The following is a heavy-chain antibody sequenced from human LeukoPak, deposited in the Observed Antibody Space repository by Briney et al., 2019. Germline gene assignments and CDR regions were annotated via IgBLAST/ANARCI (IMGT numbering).Heavy chain of an antibody. D-gene: IGHD3-22*01. Sequence: SETLSLTCTVSGDSINSGGYFWSWIRQHPGKGLEWIGYIYYSGSTYYNPSLKSRVTISVDTSKNQFSLKLSSVTAADTAVYYCTRDGPRSSGYPDNWGQGTLVTVSS. CDR2: IYYSGST. V-gene: IGHV4-31*03. CDR3: TRDGPRSSGYPDN. J-gene: IGHJ4*02. CDR1: GDSINSGGYF.